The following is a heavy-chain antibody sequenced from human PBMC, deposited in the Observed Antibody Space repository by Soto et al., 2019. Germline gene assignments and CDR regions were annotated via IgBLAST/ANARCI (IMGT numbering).Heavy chain of an antibody. CDR3: ATTTPYGDYVGY. CDR2: FDPEDGET. D-gene: IGHD4-17*01. CDR1: GYTLTELS. V-gene: IGHV1-24*01. J-gene: IGHJ4*02. Sequence: ASVKVSCKVSGYTLTELSMHWVRQAPGKGLEWMGGFDPEDGETIYAQKFQGRVTMTEDTSTDTAYMELSSLRSEDTAVYYCATTTPYGDYVGYWGQGTLVTVSS.